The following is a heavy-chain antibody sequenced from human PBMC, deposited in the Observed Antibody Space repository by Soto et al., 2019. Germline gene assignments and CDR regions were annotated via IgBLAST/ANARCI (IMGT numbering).Heavy chain of an antibody. V-gene: IGHV3-21*01. CDR2: ISSSSSYI. Sequence: GSLRLSCAASGFTFSSYSMSWVRQAPGKGLEWVSSISSSSSYIYYADSVKGRFTISRDNAKNSLYLQMNSLRAEDTAVYYCARALIVPYYYYGMDVWGQGTTVTVSS. D-gene: IGHD6-6*01. CDR3: ARALIVPYYYYGMDV. J-gene: IGHJ6*02. CDR1: GFTFSSYS.